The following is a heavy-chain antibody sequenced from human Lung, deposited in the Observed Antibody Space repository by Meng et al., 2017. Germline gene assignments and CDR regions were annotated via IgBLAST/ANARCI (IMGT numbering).Heavy chain of an antibody. CDR2: IDKSRSN. V-gene: IGHV4-30-4*01. Sequence: VALRECGAGLVKPVPTLFLTCSVSGCSISSNNYYWRWIRQHAGKGLGWSGHIDKSRSNSYNPSLKSRITISVDTSKNQFSLKLSSVDAADTAVYYCARGQKGYFDLWGRGTLVTVSS. J-gene: IGHJ2*01. CDR3: ARGQKGYFDL. CDR1: GCSISSNNYY.